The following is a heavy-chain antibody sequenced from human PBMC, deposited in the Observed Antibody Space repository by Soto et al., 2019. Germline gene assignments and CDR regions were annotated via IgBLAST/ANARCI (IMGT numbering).Heavy chain of an antibody. CDR3: ARGDREDIAVVIGVRPGEYGVDV. J-gene: IGHJ6*02. CDR1: GFTFRSYA. CDR2: LAYVGSNK. V-gene: IGHV3-30-3*01. Sequence: QVQLVESGGGVVQPGRSLRLSCAASGFTFRSYAMHWVRQAPGRGLEGVAVLAYVGSNKFYRDYVRGRFTISRDNSENTLYLQINRLRYEDTAVYYCARGDREDIAVVIGVRPGEYGVDVWGQGTTVTVSS. D-gene: IGHD2-15*01.